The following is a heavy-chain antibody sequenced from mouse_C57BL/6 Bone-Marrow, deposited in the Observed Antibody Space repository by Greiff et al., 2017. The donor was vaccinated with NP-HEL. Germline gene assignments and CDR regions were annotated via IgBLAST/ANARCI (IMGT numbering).Heavy chain of an antibody. V-gene: IGHV7-1*01. Sequence: EVQGVESGGGLVQSGRSLRLSCATSGFTFSDFYMEWVRQAPGKGLEWIAASRNKANDYTTEYSASVKGRFIVSRDTSQSILYLQMNALRAEDTSIYYCARDAYDGYFSMDYWGQGTSVTVSS. D-gene: IGHD2-3*01. CDR2: SRNKANDYTT. J-gene: IGHJ4*01. CDR1: GFTFSDFY. CDR3: ARDAYDGYFSMDY.